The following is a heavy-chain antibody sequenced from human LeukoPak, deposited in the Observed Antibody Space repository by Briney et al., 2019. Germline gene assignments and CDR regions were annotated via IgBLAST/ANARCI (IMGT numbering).Heavy chain of an antibody. CDR3: ARDIRRYDFWSGYHYAFDI. V-gene: IGHV4-61*01. CDR2: IYYSGST. D-gene: IGHD3-3*01. Sequence: MPSETLSLTCTVSGGSVSSGSYYWGWIRQPPGKGLEWIGYIYYSGSTNYNPSLKSRVTISVDTSKNQFSLKLSSVTAADTAVYYCARDIRRYDFWSGYHYAFDIRGQGTMVTVSS. J-gene: IGHJ3*02. CDR1: GGSVSSGSYY.